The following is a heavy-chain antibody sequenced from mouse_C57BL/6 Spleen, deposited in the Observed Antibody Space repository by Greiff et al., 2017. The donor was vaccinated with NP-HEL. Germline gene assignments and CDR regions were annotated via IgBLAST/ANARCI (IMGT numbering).Heavy chain of an antibody. Sequence: DVMLVESGEGLVKPGGSLKLSCAASGFTFSSYAMSWVRQTPEKRLEWVAYISSGGDYIYYADTVKGRFTISRDNARNTLYLQMSSLKSEDTAMYYCTRANWDHFDYWGQGTTLTVSS. V-gene: IGHV5-9-1*02. CDR1: GFTFSSYA. CDR2: ISSGGDYI. CDR3: TRANWDHFDY. J-gene: IGHJ2*01. D-gene: IGHD4-1*01.